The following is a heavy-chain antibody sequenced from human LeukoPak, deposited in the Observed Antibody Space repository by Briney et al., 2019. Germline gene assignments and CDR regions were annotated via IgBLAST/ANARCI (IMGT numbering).Heavy chain of an antibody. CDR2: IYHSGST. Sequence: SETLSLTCTVSGYSISSGYYWGWIRQPPGKGLEWIGSIYHSGSTYYNPSLKSRVTISVDTSKNQFSLKLSSVTAADTAVYYCARKGSDTWYTYWFDPWGQGTLVTVSS. V-gene: IGHV4-38-2*02. J-gene: IGHJ5*02. CDR3: ARKGSDTWYTYWFDP. D-gene: IGHD6-13*01. CDR1: GYSISSGYY.